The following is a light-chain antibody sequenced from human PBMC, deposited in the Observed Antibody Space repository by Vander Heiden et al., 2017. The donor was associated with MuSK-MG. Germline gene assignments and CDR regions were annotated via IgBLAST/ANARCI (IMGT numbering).Light chain of an antibody. CDR1: QSIPNW. Sequence: DIQMTQSPSSVSASVGDRVTITCRASQSIPNWLLWYQQKPGKAPKLLIYEASTLESGLPSRFSGSGSGTDFTLTISSLQPEDFGSYYCLQTNRFPPTFGGGTKVEIK. J-gene: IGKJ4*01. CDR3: LQTNRFPPT. V-gene: IGKV1D-12*01. CDR2: EAS.